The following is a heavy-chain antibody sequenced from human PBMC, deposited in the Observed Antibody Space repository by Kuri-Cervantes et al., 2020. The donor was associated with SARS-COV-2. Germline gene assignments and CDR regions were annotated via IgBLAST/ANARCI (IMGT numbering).Heavy chain of an antibody. V-gene: IGHV3-30-3*01. CDR1: GFTFSSYA. J-gene: IGHJ4*02. D-gene: IGHD6-13*01. CDR2: ISYDGSNK. Sequence: GGSLRLSCAASGFTFSSYAMHWVRQAPGKGLEWVAVISYDGSNKHYADSVKGRFTISRDNSKNTLYLQMNSLRAEDTAVYYCARELGSWPFDYWGQGTLVTVSS. CDR3: ARELGSWPFDY.